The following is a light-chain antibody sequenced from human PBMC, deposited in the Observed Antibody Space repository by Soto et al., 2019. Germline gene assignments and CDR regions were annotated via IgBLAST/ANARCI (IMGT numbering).Light chain of an antibody. V-gene: IGKV3-20*01. CDR2: GVS. Sequence: EIVLTQSPGTLSLSPGERATLSCRASQSVSSNYFAWYQQKPGQAPRLLIYGVSSRATGIPDRFSGSGSGTDFTLTISSLQPGDFATYYCQHYNTYPWTFGQGTKVDIK. CDR3: QHYNTYPWT. CDR1: QSVSSNY. J-gene: IGKJ1*01.